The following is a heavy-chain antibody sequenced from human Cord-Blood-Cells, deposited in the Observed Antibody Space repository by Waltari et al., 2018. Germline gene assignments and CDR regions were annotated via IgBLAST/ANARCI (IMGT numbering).Heavy chain of an antibody. V-gene: IGHV2-5*02. CDR2: IYWDDDK. Sequence: QITLKESGPTLVKPTQTLTLTCTFSGFSPSTSGVGVAWIRQPPGKALECLALIYWDDDKRYSPSLKSRLTITKDTSKNQVVLTMTNMDPVDTATYYCAAYYYGSGSYIRAPKYFQHWGQGTLVTVSS. D-gene: IGHD3-10*01. CDR1: GFSPSTSGVG. J-gene: IGHJ1*01. CDR3: AAYYYGSGSYIRAPKYFQH.